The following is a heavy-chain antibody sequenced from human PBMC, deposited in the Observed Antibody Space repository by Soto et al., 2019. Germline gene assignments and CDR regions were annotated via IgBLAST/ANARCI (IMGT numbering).Heavy chain of an antibody. J-gene: IGHJ4*02. V-gene: IGHV1-69*13. CDR1: GGTFSSYA. D-gene: IGHD3-3*01. CDR3: ASSRAIFGVVIPAQFDY. CDR2: IIPIFGTA. Sequence: SVKVSCKASGGTFSSYAISWVRQAPGQGLEWMGGIIPIFGTANYAQKFQGRVTITADESTSTAYMELSSLRSEDTAVYYCASSRAIFGVVIPAQFDYWGQGTLVTVSS.